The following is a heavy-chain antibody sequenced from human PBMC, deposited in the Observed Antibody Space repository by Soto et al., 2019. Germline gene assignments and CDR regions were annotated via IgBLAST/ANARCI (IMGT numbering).Heavy chain of an antibody. D-gene: IGHD2-8*02. CDR2: INAGNGNT. Sequence: QVQLVQSGAEVKKPGASVKVSCKASGYTFTSYAMHWVRQAPGQRLEWMGWINAGNGNTKYSQKFQGRDTFTRDTSASTAFMELRSLNSQVTVVYYCAIDVEPTGDWRQGKLVTSSS. CDR1: GYTFTSYA. V-gene: IGHV1-3*01. CDR3: AIDVEPTGD. J-gene: IGHJ4*02.